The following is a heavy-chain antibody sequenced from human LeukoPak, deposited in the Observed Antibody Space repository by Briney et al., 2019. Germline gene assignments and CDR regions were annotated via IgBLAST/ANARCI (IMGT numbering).Heavy chain of an antibody. CDR3: ARGPPLGYCSSTSCYVDYYYYGMDV. V-gene: IGHV3-48*03. J-gene: IGHJ6*02. D-gene: IGHD2-2*03. CDR1: GFTFSSYE. CDR2: ISSSGSTI. Sequence: GGSLRLSCAASGFTFSSYEMNWVRQAPGKGLEWVSYISSSGSTIYYADSVKGRFTISRDNAKNSLYLQMNSLRAEDTAVYYCARGPPLGYCSSTSCYVDYYYYGMDVWGQGTTVTVSS.